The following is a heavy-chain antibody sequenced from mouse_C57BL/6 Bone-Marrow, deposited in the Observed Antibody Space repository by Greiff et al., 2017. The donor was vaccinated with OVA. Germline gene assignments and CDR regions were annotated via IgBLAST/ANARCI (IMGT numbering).Heavy chain of an antibody. CDR1: GFTFSSYG. CDR3: ARYWYFDV. CDR2: ISSGGSYT. V-gene: IGHV5-6*01. Sequence: EVQGVESGGDLVKPGGSLKLSCAASGFTFSSYGMSWVRQTPDKRLEWVATISSGGSYTYYPDSVKGRFTLSRDNAKNTLYLQMSSLKSEDTAMYYCARYWYFDVWGTGTTVTVSS. J-gene: IGHJ1*03.